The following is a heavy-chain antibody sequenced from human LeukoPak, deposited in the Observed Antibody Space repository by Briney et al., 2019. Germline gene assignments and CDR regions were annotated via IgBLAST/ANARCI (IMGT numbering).Heavy chain of an antibody. CDR2: VSSDGGST. D-gene: IGHD6-25*01. V-gene: IGHV3-74*01. Sequence: GGSLRLSCAASGFTFSDYWMHWVRQAPGKGLVWVSRVSSDGGSTNYADSVQGRFTISRDNAQNTVYLRMNSLRAEDTAVYYCAREGVYSSGWQTFDSWGLGTLVTVSS. CDR1: GFTFSDYW. CDR3: AREGVYSSGWQTFDS. J-gene: IGHJ4*02.